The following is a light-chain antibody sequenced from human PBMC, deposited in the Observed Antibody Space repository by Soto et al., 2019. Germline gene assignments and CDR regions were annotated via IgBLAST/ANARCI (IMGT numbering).Light chain of an antibody. CDR3: CSYAGSSTYV. CDR2: EGS. J-gene: IGLJ1*01. V-gene: IGLV2-23*01. Sequence: QSALTQPASVSGSPGQSITISCTGTSSVVGSYNLVSWYQQHPGKAPKLMIYEGSKRPSGVSNRFSGSKSGNTASLTISGLQAEDEADYYCCSYAGSSTYVFGTGTKVT. CDR1: SSVVGSYNL.